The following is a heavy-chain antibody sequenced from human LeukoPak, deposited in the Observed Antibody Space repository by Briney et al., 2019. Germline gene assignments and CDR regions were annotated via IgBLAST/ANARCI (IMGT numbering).Heavy chain of an antibody. CDR1: GGTFSSYA. Sequence: AASVKVSCKASGGTFSSYAISWARQAPGQGLEWMGWISAYNGNTNYAQKLQGRVTMTTDTSTSTAYMELRSLRSDDTAVYYCARIRARWFGELPLYYFDYWGQGTLVTVSS. V-gene: IGHV1-18*01. J-gene: IGHJ4*02. CDR2: ISAYNGNT. CDR3: ARIRARWFGELPLYYFDY. D-gene: IGHD3-10*01.